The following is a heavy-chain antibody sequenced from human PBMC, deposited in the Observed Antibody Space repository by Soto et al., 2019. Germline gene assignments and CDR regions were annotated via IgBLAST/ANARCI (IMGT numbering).Heavy chain of an antibody. J-gene: IGHJ6*02. CDR1: GGSFSGYY. Sequence: SETLSLTCAVYGGSFSGYYWSWIRQPPGKGLEWIGEINHSGSTNYNPSLKSRVTISVDTSKNQFSLKLSSVTAADTAVYYCATKAGYSSGWFPDGMDVWGQGTTVTVSS. V-gene: IGHV4-34*01. CDR3: ATKAGYSSGWFPDGMDV. CDR2: INHSGST. D-gene: IGHD6-19*01.